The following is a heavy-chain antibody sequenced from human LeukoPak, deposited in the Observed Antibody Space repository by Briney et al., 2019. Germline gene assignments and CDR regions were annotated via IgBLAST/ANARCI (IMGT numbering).Heavy chain of an antibody. CDR1: DYSISRAYY. V-gene: IGHV4-38-2*02. Sequence: SETLSLTCAVSDYSISRAYYWGCIRQPPGKGLEWIGSIYHSGSTDYNPSLKSRVTISVDTSKNQFSLKLRSVTAADTAVYYCARDESYCSGDCSFDFWGQGTLVTASS. CDR2: IYHSGST. CDR3: ARDESYCSGDCSFDF. D-gene: IGHD2-21*02. J-gene: IGHJ4*02.